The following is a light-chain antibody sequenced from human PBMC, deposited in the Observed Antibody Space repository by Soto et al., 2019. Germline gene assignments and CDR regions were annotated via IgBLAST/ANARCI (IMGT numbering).Light chain of an antibody. Sequence: QSVLTQPASVSGSPGQSITISCTGTSSDVGSYNLVSWYQQHPGKAPKLIIYEVTKRPSGVSTRFSGSKSGNTASLTITGLQAEDEADYWCCSYAGSTPFVVFGGGTKVTVL. CDR1: SSDVGSYNL. CDR3: CSYAGSTPFVV. CDR2: EVT. V-gene: IGLV2-23*02. J-gene: IGLJ2*01.